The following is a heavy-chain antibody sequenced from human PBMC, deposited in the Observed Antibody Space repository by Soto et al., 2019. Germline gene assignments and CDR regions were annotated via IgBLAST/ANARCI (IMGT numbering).Heavy chain of an antibody. V-gene: IGHV4-39*01. J-gene: IGHJ4*02. CDR1: GGSISSSSYY. CDR2: IYYSGST. D-gene: IGHD4-17*01. CDR3: ARLHSTADSDY. Sequence: PSETLSLTCTVSGGSISSSSYYWGWIRQPPGKGLEWIGSIYYSGSTYYNPSLKSRVTISVDTSKNQFSLKLSSVTAADTAVYYCARLHSTADSDYWGQGTLVTVS.